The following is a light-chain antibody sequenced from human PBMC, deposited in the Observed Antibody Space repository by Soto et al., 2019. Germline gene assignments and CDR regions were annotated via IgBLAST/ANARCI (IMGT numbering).Light chain of an antibody. V-gene: IGLV1-44*01. CDR1: SSNIGSNT. Sequence: QSALTQPPSASGTPGQRVTISCSGSSSNIGSNTVNWYQQLPGTAPKLLIYSNNQRPSGVPDRFSGSKSGTSVSLAITGLQAADEADYYYQSDDSSLSTWVFGGGTQL. CDR3: QSDDSSLSTWV. J-gene: IGLJ3*02. CDR2: SNN.